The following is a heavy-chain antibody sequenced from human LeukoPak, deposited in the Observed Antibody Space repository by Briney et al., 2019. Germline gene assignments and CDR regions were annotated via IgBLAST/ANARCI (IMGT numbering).Heavy chain of an antibody. V-gene: IGHV3-30*02. Sequence: GGSLRLSCAASGFTLSRHGMHWVRQAPGKGLEWVAFIRYDGSEKYYADSVKGRFTISRDNSENTLYLQMNSLRPEDTAVYYCAKDLSGEYYFDYWGQGTLVTVSS. CDR3: AKDLSGEYYFDY. CDR2: IRYDGSEK. D-gene: IGHD3-10*01. J-gene: IGHJ4*02. CDR1: GFTLSRHG.